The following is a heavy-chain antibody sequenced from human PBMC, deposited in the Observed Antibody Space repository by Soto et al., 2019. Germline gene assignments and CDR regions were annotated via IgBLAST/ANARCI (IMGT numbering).Heavy chain of an antibody. D-gene: IGHD2-2*01. CDR3: ARDSIVAAANWYFIS. Sequence: QVQLQESGPGLVRPSETLSLTCTVSGGSISSYYWSWIRQPPGKGLEWIGYIYYTGTTNYNPSLKSRVTISVDTSKNQLSLNLRSVTAADTAVYYCARDSIVAAANWYFISGAVAPWSLSPQ. J-gene: IGHJ2*01. CDR2: IYYTGTT. V-gene: IGHV4-59*01. CDR1: GGSISSYY.